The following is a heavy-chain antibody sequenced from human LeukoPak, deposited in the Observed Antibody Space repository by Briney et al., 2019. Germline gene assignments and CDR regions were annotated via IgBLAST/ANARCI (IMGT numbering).Heavy chain of an antibody. V-gene: IGHV3-30*18. CDR3: AKPLTRDYYYYYGMDV. D-gene: IGHD2-21*02. CDR1: GFTFSSYG. CDR2: ISYDGSNK. Sequence: PGRSLRLSCAASGFTFSSYGMHWVRQAPGKGLEWVAVISYDGSNKYYADSMKGRFTISRDNSKNTLYLQMNSLRAEDTAVYYCAKPLTRDYYYYYGMDVWGQGTTVTVSS. J-gene: IGHJ6*02.